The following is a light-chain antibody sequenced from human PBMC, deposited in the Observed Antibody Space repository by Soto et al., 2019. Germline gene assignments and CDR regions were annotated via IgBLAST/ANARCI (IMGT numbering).Light chain of an antibody. CDR2: AAS. J-gene: IGKJ4*01. CDR3: QQANSFPLT. V-gene: IGKV1-12*01. CDR1: QGISSR. Sequence: DIQMTQSPSSVSASVGDRVTITCRASQGISSRLAWYQQKPGKAPNLLIYAASNLQSGVPSRFSGSGSETDFTLTIGSLQPEDFATYYRQQANSFPLTFGGGTKVEIK.